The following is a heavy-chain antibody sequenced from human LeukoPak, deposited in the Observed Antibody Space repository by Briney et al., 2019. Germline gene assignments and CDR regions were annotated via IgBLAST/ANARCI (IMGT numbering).Heavy chain of an antibody. D-gene: IGHD3-10*01. Sequence: SETLSLTCTVSGGSISSGGYYWSWVRQPPGKGLEWIGYIYHSGSTYYNPSLKSRVTISVDRSKNQFSLKLSSVTAADTAVYYCARDVYGSAFDYWGQGTLVTVSS. CDR2: IYHSGST. CDR1: GGSISSGGYY. CDR3: ARDVYGSAFDY. J-gene: IGHJ4*02. V-gene: IGHV4-30-2*01.